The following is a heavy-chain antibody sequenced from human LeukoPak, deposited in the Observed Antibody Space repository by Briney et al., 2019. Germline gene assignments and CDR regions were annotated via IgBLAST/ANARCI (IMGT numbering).Heavy chain of an antibody. CDR2: IYYGGST. CDR1: GGSFSGYY. V-gene: IGHV4-31*11. Sequence: SETLSLTCAVYGGSFSGYYWSWIRQHPGKGLEWIGFIYYGGSTYYNPSLKSRVTISVDTSKNQFSLKLSSVTAADTAVYYCARGAAAGIGYWGQGTLVTVSS. CDR3: ARGAAAGIGY. J-gene: IGHJ4*02. D-gene: IGHD6-13*01.